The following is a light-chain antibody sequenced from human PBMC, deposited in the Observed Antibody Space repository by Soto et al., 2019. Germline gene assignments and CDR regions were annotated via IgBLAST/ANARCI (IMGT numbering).Light chain of an antibody. CDR3: QQRQYWPPIT. V-gene: IGKV3-15*01. Sequence: EIVMTQSPATLSVSPGERVTLSCRASQSVRSNLAWYQQKPGQAPRLLIYGASTRATGLPARFSGSGSGTDFTLTISSLEPEDFAVYYCQQRQYWPPITFGQGTRLEIK. CDR2: GAS. J-gene: IGKJ5*01. CDR1: QSVRSN.